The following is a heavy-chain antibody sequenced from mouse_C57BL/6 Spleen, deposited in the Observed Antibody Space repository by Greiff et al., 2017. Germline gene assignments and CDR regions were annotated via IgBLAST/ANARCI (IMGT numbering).Heavy chain of an antibody. D-gene: IGHD3-2*02. CDR2: ISYDGSN. V-gene: IGHV3-6*01. J-gene: IGHJ3*01. CDR1: GYSITSGYY. Sequence: DVKLQESGPGLVKPSQSLSLTCSVTGYSITSGYYWNWIRQFPGNKLEWMGYISYDGSNNYNPSLTNRISITRDTSKNQFFLKLNSVTTEDTATYYCARAGDSSGYSWFAYGGQGTLVTVSA. CDR3: ARAGDSSGYSWFAY.